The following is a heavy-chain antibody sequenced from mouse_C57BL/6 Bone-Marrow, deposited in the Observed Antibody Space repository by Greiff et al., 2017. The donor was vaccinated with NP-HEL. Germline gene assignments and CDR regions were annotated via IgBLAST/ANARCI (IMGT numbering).Heavy chain of an antibody. CDR3: ARDSGYSNYAWLAY. V-gene: IGHV5-4*01. J-gene: IGHJ3*01. CDR1: GFTFSSYA. CDR2: ISDGGSYT. Sequence: EVLLVESGGGLVKPGGSLKLSCAASGFTFSSYAMSWVRQTPEKRLAWVANISDGGSYTYYPDNVKGRFPISRDNAKNNLYLQMSHLKSEATAMYYCARDSGYSNYAWLAYWGQGTLVTVSA. D-gene: IGHD2-5*01.